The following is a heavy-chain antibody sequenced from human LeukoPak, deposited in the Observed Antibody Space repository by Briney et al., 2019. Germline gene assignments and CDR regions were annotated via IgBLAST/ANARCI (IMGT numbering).Heavy chain of an antibody. Sequence: ASVKVSCKASGYTFTGYYMHWVRQAPGQGLEWMGWINPNSGGTNYAQKFQGRVTMTRDTSISTAYMELSRLRSDDTAVYYCAGDRFSPAAGTKGIMDVWGQGTTVTVSS. CDR3: AGDRFSPAAGTKGIMDV. J-gene: IGHJ6*02. CDR1: GYTFTGYY. V-gene: IGHV1-2*02. CDR2: INPNSGGT. D-gene: IGHD6-13*01.